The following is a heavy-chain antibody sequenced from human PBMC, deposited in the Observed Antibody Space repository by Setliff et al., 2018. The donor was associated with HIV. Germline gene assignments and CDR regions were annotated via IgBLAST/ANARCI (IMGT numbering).Heavy chain of an antibody. CDR1: GYTFTSKG. D-gene: IGHD3-16*01. CDR2: ISTYNCNT. CDR3: ARGGDYMDV. Sequence: GASVKVSCKASGYTFTSKGISWVRQAPGQGLEWMGWISTYNCNTNYTQKFKCRVTMTTDTSTSRAYTELRSLRSDDTAVYYCARGGDYMDVWGKGTTVTVSS. J-gene: IGHJ6*03. V-gene: IGHV1-18*01.